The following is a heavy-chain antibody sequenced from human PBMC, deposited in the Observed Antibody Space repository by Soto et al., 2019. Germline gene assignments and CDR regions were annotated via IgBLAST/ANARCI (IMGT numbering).Heavy chain of an antibody. Sequence: VAVISYDGSNKYYADSVKGRFTISRDNSKNTLYLQMNSLRAEDTAVYYCAKLDLGELSPTNFDYWGQGTLVTVSS. J-gene: IGHJ4*02. CDR2: ISYDGSNK. V-gene: IGHV3-30*18. D-gene: IGHD3-16*02. CDR3: AKLDLGELSPTNFDY.